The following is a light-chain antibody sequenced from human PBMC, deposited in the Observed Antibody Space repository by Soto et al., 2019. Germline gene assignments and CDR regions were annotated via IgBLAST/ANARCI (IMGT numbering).Light chain of an antibody. CDR1: QSVSTW. J-gene: IGKJ4*01. Sequence: DIQMTQSPSTLSASVGDRVTITCRASQSVSTWLAWYQQKPGKAPKLLIHKASTLESGVPSGFSGNGAGTDFTLNISRLQPDDFATYCCHRYHIYPVTFGGGTKVEIK. V-gene: IGKV1-5*03. CDR2: KAS. CDR3: HRYHIYPVT.